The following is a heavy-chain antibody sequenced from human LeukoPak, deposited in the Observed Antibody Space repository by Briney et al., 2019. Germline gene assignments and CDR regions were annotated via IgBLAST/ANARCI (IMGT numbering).Heavy chain of an antibody. J-gene: IGHJ3*02. CDR2: IYPKSSDT. CDR1: GYTFTAYY. V-gene: IGHV1-2*02. CDR3: ARDEAAAKTNALDI. Sequence: SVKVSCKASGYTFTAYYLHWVRQAPGQGLEWMGYIYPKSSDTNYAQNFQGRVTMTMDTSISTVYMELSRLKSDDTAVYYCARDEAAAKTNALDIWGQRTKVTVSS. D-gene: IGHD6-13*01.